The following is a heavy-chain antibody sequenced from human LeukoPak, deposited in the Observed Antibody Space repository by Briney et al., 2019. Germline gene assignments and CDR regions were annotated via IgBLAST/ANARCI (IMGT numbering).Heavy chain of an antibody. CDR2: IYPGDSDT. J-gene: IGHJ5*02. Sequence: GESLKISCKGSGYSFTTNWIGWVRQMPGKGLEWMGIIYPGDSDTRYSPSFQGQVTISADTSISTAYLQWSSLKASDTAIYYCARRGNYWFDPWGQGTLVTVSS. D-gene: IGHD1-7*01. CDR1: GYSFTTNW. CDR3: ARRGNYWFDP. V-gene: IGHV5-51*01.